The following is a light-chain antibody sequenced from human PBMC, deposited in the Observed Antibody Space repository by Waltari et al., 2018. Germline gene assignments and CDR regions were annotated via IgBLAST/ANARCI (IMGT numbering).Light chain of an antibody. Sequence: QSVLTQQPSASGTPGQRVTISCSGSSANLGSTPVNWYQHIPGTAPKPLINNNSQRPSGVPDRFSGSKSGTSASLAISGLLSDDEAEYYCAAWDDSLSGYVFGTGTNVSVL. J-gene: IGLJ1*01. CDR2: NNS. CDR1: SANLGSTP. CDR3: AAWDDSLSGYV. V-gene: IGLV1-44*01.